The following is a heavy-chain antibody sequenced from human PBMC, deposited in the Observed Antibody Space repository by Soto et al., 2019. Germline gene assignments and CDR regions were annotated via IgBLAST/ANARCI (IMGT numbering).Heavy chain of an antibody. J-gene: IGHJ4*02. CDR2: INPSGGST. D-gene: IGHD3-22*01. CDR1: GYTFTSYY. Sequence: ASVKVSCKASGYTFTSYYMHWVRQAPGQGLEWMGIINPSGGSTSYAQKFQGRVTMTRDTSTSTVYMELSSLRSEDTAVCYCARDRALYYDSSGYYVYWGQGTLVTVSS. CDR3: ARDRALYYDSSGYYVY. V-gene: IGHV1-46*01.